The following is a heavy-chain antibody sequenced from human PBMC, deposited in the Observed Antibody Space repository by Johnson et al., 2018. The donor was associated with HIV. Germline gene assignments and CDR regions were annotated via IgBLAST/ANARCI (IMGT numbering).Heavy chain of an antibody. CDR1: GFTFDDNG. Sequence: VQLVESGGGVVRPGGSLRLSCAASGFTFDDNGMSWVRQAPGKGLEWVSGINWSGGSTGYADSVKGRFTISRDNAKNSLYLQMNSLRAEDTALYFCARGSRYCSGGSCPEAFDIWGQGTMVTVSS. CDR3: ARGSRYCSGGSCPEAFDI. J-gene: IGHJ3*02. D-gene: IGHD2-15*01. CDR2: INWSGGST. V-gene: IGHV3-20*04.